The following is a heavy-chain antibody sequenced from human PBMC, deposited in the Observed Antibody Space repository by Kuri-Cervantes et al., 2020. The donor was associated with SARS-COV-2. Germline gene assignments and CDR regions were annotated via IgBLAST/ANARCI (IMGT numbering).Heavy chain of an antibody. CDR2: IRGSGGST. CDR3: AKDQRRWLRFDGNFDY. CDR1: GTTFSTYA. V-gene: IGHV3-23*01. Sequence: GGSLRLSCAASGTTFSTYAMSWVRQAPGKGLKWVSGIRGSGGSTHYADSVKGRFTISRDNSKNTLYLQMNSLRAEDTAVYYFAKDQRRWLRFDGNFDYWGQGTLVTVSS. D-gene: IGHD5-24*01. J-gene: IGHJ4*02.